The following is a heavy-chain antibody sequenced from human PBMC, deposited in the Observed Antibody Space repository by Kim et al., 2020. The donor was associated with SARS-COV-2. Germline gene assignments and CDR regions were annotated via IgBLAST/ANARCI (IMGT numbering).Heavy chain of an antibody. CDR3: ARDSFYCSSTSCHDFYYYYYGR. D-gene: IGHD2-2*01. V-gene: IGHV1-3*01. CDR1: GYTFTSYA. Sequence: ASVKVSCKASGYTFTSYAMHWVRQAPGQRLEWMGWINAGNGNTKYSQKFQGRVTITRDTSASTAYMELSSLRSEDTAVYYCARDSFYCSSTSCHDFYYYYYGRLGQRDHGHRLL. CDR2: INAGNGNT. J-gene: IGHJ6*03.